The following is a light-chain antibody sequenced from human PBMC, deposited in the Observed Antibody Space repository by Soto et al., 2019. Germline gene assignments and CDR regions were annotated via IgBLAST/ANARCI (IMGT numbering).Light chain of an antibody. V-gene: IGKV1-5*01. CDR3: QKYNSYSKT. CDR1: QSISSW. Sequence: DIQMTQSPSTLSASVGDRVTITCRASQSISSWLAWYQQKPGKAPKLLIYDASSLESGVPSRFSGSGSGTEFTLTISSLQPDDFATYYCQKYNSYSKTFGQGTRWIS. CDR2: DAS. J-gene: IGKJ1*01.